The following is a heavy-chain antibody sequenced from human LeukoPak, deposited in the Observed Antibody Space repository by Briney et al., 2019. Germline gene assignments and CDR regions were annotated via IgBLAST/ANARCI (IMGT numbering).Heavy chain of an antibody. CDR3: ARYCSSTSCYKTSFDY. CDR1: GYTFTGYY. CDR2: INPNSGGT. J-gene: IGHJ4*02. V-gene: IGHV1-2*02. D-gene: IGHD2-2*02. Sequence: ASVKVSCKASGYTFTGYYMHWVRQAPGQGLEWMGWINPNSGGTNYAQKFQGRVTMTRDTSISTAYMELSRLRSDDTAVYYCARYCSSTSCYKTSFDYWGQGTLVTVSS.